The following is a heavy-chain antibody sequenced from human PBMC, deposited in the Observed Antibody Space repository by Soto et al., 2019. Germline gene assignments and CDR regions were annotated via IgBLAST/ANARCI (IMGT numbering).Heavy chain of an antibody. CDR1: GYTFSNFW. J-gene: IGHJ4*02. V-gene: IGHV5-51*01. CDR3: ARSHSSSPYFEF. D-gene: IGHD6-13*01. CDR2: IYPGDHET. Sequence: GESLKISCQCSGYTFSNFWIGWVRQLPGQGLEWMGIIYPGDHETRYSPSFLGKVTISAETSINTAYLQWSSLEASDSAFYFCARSHSSSPYFEFWGQGALVTVSS.